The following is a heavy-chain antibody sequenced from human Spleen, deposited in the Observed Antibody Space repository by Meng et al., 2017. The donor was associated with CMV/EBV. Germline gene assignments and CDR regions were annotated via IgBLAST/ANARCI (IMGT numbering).Heavy chain of an antibody. CDR2: TYYSGST. V-gene: IGHV4-39*07. Sequence: GSLRLSCTVSGGSISNSDNYGAWIRQPPGKGLEWTGTTYYSGSTYYSPSLKSRVTMSVDTSKNHFSLKMNSVTAADTAVYYCARWDLRGYYGLDVWGQGSTVTVSS. CDR1: GGSISNSDNY. J-gene: IGHJ6*02. D-gene: IGHD1-26*01. CDR3: ARWDLRGYYGLDV.